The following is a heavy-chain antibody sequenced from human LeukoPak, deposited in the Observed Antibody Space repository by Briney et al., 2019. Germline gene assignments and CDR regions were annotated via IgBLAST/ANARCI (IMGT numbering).Heavy chain of an antibody. J-gene: IGHJ4*02. Sequence: ASVKVSCKASGYTFTSYGISWVRQAPGQGLEWMGWISAYNGNTNYAQKLQGRVTMTTDTSTSTAYMELRSLRSDDTAVYYCARGPYCGGGPSYSQSFDSWGKGTLVTVS. CDR3: ARGPYCGGGPSYSQSFDS. CDR1: GYTFTSYG. V-gene: IGHV1-18*01. CDR2: ISAYNGNT. D-gene: IGHD2-21*01.